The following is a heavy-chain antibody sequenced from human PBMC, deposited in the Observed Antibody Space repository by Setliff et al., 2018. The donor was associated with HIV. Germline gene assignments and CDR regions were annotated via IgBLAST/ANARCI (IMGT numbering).Heavy chain of an antibody. J-gene: IGHJ4*02. CDR2: INHSGST. V-gene: IGHV4-34*01. D-gene: IGHD3-10*01. CDR3: ARVTNVLLWFGELLLHYYFDY. Sequence: SETLPLTCAVYGGSFSGYYWSWIRQPPGKGLEWIGEINHSGSTNYNPSLKSRVTISVDTSKNQFSLKLSSVTAADTAVYYCARVTNVLLWFGELLLHYYFDYWGQGTLVTVSS. CDR1: GGSFSGYY.